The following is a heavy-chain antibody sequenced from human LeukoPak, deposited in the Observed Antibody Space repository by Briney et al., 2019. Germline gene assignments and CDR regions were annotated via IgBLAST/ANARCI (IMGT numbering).Heavy chain of an antibody. CDR2: ISYDGSNK. D-gene: IGHD2-2*01. J-gene: IGHJ4*02. V-gene: IGHV3-30*04. Sequence: GGSLRLSCAASGFTFSSYAMHWVRQAPGKGLEWVAVISYDGSNKYYADSVKGRFTISRDNSKNTLYLQMNSLRAEDTAVYYCAWQRYCSSTSCYAVDEYWGQGTLVTVSS. CDR3: AWQRYCSSTSCYAVDEY. CDR1: GFTFSSYA.